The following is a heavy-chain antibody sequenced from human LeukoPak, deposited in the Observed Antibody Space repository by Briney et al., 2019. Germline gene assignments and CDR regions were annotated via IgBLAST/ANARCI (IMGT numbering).Heavy chain of an antibody. CDR3: ARRYCSSTSCYNDY. V-gene: IGHV4-4*09. CDR1: GGSISSYY. CDR2: IYTSGST. Sequence: SETLSLTCSVSGGSISSYYWSWIRQPPGKGLEWIGYIYTSGSTNYNPSLKSRVTISVDTSKNQFSLKLSSVTAADTAVYYCARRYCSSTSCYNDYWGEGTLVTASS. D-gene: IGHD2-2*02. J-gene: IGHJ4*02.